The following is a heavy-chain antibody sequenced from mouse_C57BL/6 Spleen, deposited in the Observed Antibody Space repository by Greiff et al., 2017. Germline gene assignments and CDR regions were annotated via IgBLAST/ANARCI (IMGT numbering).Heavy chain of an antibody. D-gene: IGHD3-2*02. CDR2: ISGGGGNT. Sequence: DVHLVESGGGLVKPGGSLKLSCAASGFTFSSYTMSWVRQTPEKRLEWVATISGGGGNTYYPDSVKGRFTISRDNAKNTLYLQMSSLRSEDTALYYCARLDSSDSWFAYWGQGTLVTVSA. J-gene: IGHJ3*01. CDR1: GFTFSSYT. CDR3: ARLDSSDSWFAY. V-gene: IGHV5-9*01.